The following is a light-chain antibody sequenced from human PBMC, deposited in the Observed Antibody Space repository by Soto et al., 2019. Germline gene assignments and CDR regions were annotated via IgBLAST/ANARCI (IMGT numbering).Light chain of an antibody. CDR2: AAS. V-gene: IGKV1-8*01. CDR1: QGISSY. Sequence: AIRMTQSPSSFSASTGDRVTITCRASQGISSYLAWYRQKPGKAPKLLIYAASTLQSGVPSRFSGCGSGTDFTLTISCLQSEDFATYYCQQYYSYPLTFGPGTKVDIK. CDR3: QQYYSYPLT. J-gene: IGKJ3*01.